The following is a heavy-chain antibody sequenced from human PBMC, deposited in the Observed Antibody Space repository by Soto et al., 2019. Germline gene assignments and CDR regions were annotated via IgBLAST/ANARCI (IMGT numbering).Heavy chain of an antibody. D-gene: IGHD3-10*01. Sequence: QVLLVQSGPEVKKPGSSVKVSCKASGGTFNNYAINWVRQAPGKGLEWMGGIIPTFGTGNHAQKFQGRVTITADESTTPAYMELNSLRSEDTDIYYYESVGGPLVRGGLSYPYEMDVWGQGTTVIVSS. CDR1: GGTFNNYA. CDR2: IIPTFGTG. CDR3: ESVGGPLVRGGLSYPYEMDV. J-gene: IGHJ6*02. V-gene: IGHV1-69*01.